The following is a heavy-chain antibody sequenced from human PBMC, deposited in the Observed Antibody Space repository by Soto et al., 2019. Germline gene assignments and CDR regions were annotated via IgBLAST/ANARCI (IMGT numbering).Heavy chain of an antibody. CDR1: GFTVSSNY. D-gene: IGHD3-3*01. J-gene: IGHJ6*03. Sequence: GGSLRLSCAASGFTVSSNYMSWVRQAPGKGLEWVSVIYSGGSTYYADSVKGRFTISRHNSKNTLYLQMNSLRAEDTAVYYCARSLNYDFWSGYLDYYYMDVWGKGTTVTVSS. V-gene: IGHV3-53*04. CDR2: IYSGGST. CDR3: ARSLNYDFWSGYLDYYYMDV.